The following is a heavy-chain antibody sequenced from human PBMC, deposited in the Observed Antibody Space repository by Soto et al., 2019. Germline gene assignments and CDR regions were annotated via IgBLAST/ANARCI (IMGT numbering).Heavy chain of an antibody. CDR2: IYSGGST. Sequence: EVQLVESGGGLVQPGGSLRLSCAASGFTVSSNYMSWVRQAPGKGLEWVSVIYSGGSTYYADSVKGRFTISRDNSTHTLYLQMTSLRAEDTAVYYCARDRIPTGMDVWGQGTTVTVSS. CDR1: GFTVSSNY. CDR3: ARDRIPTGMDV. V-gene: IGHV3-66*01. J-gene: IGHJ6*02.